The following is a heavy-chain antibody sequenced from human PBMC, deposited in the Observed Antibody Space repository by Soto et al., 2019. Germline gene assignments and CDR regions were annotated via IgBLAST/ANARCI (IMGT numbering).Heavy chain of an antibody. CDR3: ARFLWSDTSLYYFDY. V-gene: IGHV2-5*02. CDR2: IYWDDDK. CDR1: GFSLTGSGVG. D-gene: IGHD3-3*01. Sequence: QITLKEFGPTLVKPTQTLTLTCTFSGFSLTGSGVGVGWIRQPPGKALEWLALIYWDDDKRYSPSLKSRLTITKDTSKNQVALTVTNMDPVDTATYYCARFLWSDTSLYYFDYWGQGTLVTVSS. J-gene: IGHJ4*02.